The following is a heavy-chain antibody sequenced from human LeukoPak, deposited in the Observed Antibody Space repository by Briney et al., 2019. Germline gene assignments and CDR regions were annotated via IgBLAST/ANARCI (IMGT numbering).Heavy chain of an antibody. CDR1: GGSISTTNW. CDR2: VHLSGRT. Sequence: SETLSLTCGVSGGSISTTNWWTWVRQPPGEGLEWIGEVHLSGRTHYNPSLESRVTMSVDMSENHISLRLTSVTAADTAVYYSARVGGPYRPLDYSCLGTVVTVSS. V-gene: IGHV4-4*02. J-gene: IGHJ4*02. CDR3: ARVGGPYRPLDY.